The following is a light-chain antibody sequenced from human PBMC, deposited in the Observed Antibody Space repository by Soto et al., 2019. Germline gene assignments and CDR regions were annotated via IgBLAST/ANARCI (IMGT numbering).Light chain of an antibody. J-gene: IGKJ5*01. CDR2: GAS. V-gene: IGKV3-20*01. CDR3: QQYVEGTPIT. CDR1: HNVNNR. Sequence: DILFTQSPGSLSVLPGERASLSCRASHNVNNRLAWYQQKAGQAPRLLISGASSRATGIPDRFSGSGSGTDFTLTISRLESDDFALYYCQQYVEGTPITFGQGTRLEI.